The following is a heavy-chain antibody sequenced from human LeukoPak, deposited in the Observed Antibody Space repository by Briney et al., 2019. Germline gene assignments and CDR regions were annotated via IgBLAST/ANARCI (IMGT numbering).Heavy chain of an antibody. CDR1: GATFSSYA. D-gene: IGHD3-22*01. CDR2: IIPIFGTA. CDR3: ARDRYDSSGYYSWSFDN. J-gene: IGHJ4*02. Sequence: SVKVSCKASGATFSSYAISLVRQAPGQGLEWMGGIIPIFGTANYAQKFQGRVTITADESTSTAYMELSSLRSEDTAVYYCARDRYDSSGYYSWSFDNLRQGTPVTVCS. V-gene: IGHV1-69*01.